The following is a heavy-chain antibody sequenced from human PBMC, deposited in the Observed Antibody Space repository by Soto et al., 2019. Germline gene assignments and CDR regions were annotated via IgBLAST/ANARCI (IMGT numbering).Heavy chain of an antibody. CDR1: GFTFSGYA. Sequence: QVQLVESGGGVVQPGRSLRLSCAASGFTFSGYAVHWVRQAPGKGLEWVAVIIYDGSEKYYADSVKGRFTISRDNSKDTLYLQMNSLRTEDTAVYYCASCGDNRDHWGQGTLVTVSS. CDR3: ASCGDNRDH. J-gene: IGHJ4*02. CDR2: IIYDGSEK. V-gene: IGHV3-30-3*01. D-gene: IGHD4-17*01.